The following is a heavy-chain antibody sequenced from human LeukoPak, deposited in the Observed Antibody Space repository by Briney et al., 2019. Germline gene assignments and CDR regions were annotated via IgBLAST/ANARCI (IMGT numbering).Heavy chain of an antibody. Sequence: PGGSLRLSCAASGFTFSNAWMSWVRQAPGKGLEWVGRIKSKTDGGTTDYAAPVKGRFTISRDDSKNTLYLQMNSLKTEDTAVYYCTTDPTTVINDDAFDIWGQGTMVTVSS. CDR1: GFTFSNAW. V-gene: IGHV3-15*01. D-gene: IGHD4-11*01. CDR2: IKSKTDGGTT. CDR3: TTDPTTVINDDAFDI. J-gene: IGHJ3*02.